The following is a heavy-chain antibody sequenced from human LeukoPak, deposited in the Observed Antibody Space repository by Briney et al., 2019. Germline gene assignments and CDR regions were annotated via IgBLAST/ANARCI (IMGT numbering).Heavy chain of an antibody. CDR3: ARLKSXSXXXXXFDY. V-gene: IGHV4-59*08. CDR2: IYYSGST. D-gene: IGHD3-22*01. Sequence: SETLSLTCTVSGGSISSYYWSWIRQPPGKGLEWIGYIYYSGSTIYNPSLKSRLTISIDTSKNQFSLKLSSVTAADTAVYYCARLKSXSXXXXXFDYXGXGXLVTVS. J-gene: IGHJ4*02. CDR1: GGSISSYY.